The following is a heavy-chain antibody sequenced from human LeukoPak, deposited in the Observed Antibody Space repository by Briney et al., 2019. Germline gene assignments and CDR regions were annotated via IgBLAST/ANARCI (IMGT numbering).Heavy chain of an antibody. J-gene: IGHJ5*02. V-gene: IGHV4-4*07. D-gene: IGHD2-2*01. Sequence: SETLSLTCTVSGGSISSYYWSWIRQPAGKGLEWIGRIYTSGSTNYNPSLKSRVTMSVDTSKNQFSLKLSSVTAADTAVYYCARVRTGYCSSTICRGWFDPWGQGTLVTVSS. CDR3: ARVRTGYCSSTICRGWFDP. CDR1: GGSISSYY. CDR2: IYTSGST.